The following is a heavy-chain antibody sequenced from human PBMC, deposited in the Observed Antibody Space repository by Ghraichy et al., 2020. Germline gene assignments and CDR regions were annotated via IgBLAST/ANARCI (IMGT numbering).Heavy chain of an antibody. CDR1: GFNFSKSA. CDR3: ARILVVYDILTGFDI. V-gene: IGHV3-23*01. CDR2: ISPSVDNT. J-gene: IGHJ4*02. D-gene: IGHD3-9*01. Sequence: GGSLRLSCAASGFNFSKSAMSWVRQAPGRGLEWISAISPSVDNTDYADSVKGRFSISRDNSKNTLYLEMNSLRAADTAIYYCARILVVYDILTGFDIWGQGTLVTVSS.